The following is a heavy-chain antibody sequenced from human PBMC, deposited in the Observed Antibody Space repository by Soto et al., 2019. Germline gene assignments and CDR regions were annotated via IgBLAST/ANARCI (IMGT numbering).Heavy chain of an antibody. CDR2: ISYDGSNK. Sequence: GGSLRLSCAASGFTFSSYGMHWVRQAPGKGLEWVAVISYDGSNKYYADSVKGRFTISRDNSKNTLYLQMNSLRAEDTAVYYCASTRSSIVVVPAAIFDYWGQGTLVTVSS. V-gene: IGHV3-30*03. CDR3: ASTRSSIVVVPAAIFDY. CDR1: GFTFSSYG. J-gene: IGHJ4*02. D-gene: IGHD2-2*02.